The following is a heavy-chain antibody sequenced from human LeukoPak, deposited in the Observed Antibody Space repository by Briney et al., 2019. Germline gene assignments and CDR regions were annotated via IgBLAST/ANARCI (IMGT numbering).Heavy chain of an antibody. J-gene: IGHJ4*02. CDR2: IYNSGSP. CDR1: GGSISSHN. V-gene: IGHV4-59*11. CDR3: ARVDSSGYYTFFDY. Sequence: PSETLSLTCTVSGGSISSHNWNWIRQPPGKGLEWIGDIYNSGSPNYNPSLKSRVTISVDTSKNQFSLKLSSVTAADTAVYYCARVDSSGYYTFFDYRGQGTLVTVSS. D-gene: IGHD3-22*01.